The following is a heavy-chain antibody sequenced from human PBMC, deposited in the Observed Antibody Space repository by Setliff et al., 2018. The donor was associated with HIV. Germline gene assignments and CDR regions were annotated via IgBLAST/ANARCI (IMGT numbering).Heavy chain of an antibody. J-gene: IGHJ4*02. CDR1: GGTFSSYA. V-gene: IGHV1-69*13. D-gene: IGHD5-18*01. CDR2: IIPIFGTA. CDR3: ALPVLGGYSYGYFDY. Sequence: GASVKVSCKASGGTFSSYAISWVRQAPGQGLEWRGGIIPIFGTANYAQKFQGRVTITADESTSTAYMELSSLRSEETAVYYCALPVLGGYSYGYFDYWGQGTLVTVSS.